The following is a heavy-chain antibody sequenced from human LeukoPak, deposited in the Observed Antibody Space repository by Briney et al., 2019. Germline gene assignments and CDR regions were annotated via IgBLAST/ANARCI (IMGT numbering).Heavy chain of an antibody. CDR3: ARGGGGYSGYDYNY. V-gene: IGHV3-7*01. J-gene: IGHJ4*02. CDR1: GFTFSSYW. Sequence: PGGSLRLSCAASGFTFSSYWMSWVRQAPGKGLEWVANIKQDGSEKYYVDSVKGRFTISRDNAKNSLYLQMNSLRAEDTAVYYCARGGGGYSGYDYNYWGQGTLVTVSS. D-gene: IGHD5-12*01. CDR2: IKQDGSEK.